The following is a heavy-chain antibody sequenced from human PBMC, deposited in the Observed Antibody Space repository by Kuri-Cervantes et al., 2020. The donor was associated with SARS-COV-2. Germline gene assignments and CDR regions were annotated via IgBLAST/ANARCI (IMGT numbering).Heavy chain of an antibody. D-gene: IGHD2-21*01. CDR1: GFTFNTCA. CDR3: SIARVGVLDL. CDR2: ISRDGRNK. Sequence: GGSLRLSCAASGFTFNTCAMHWVRQAPGKGLEWVTMISRDGRNKNYADSVKGRFTISRDNSKNTLYLQINSLRSEDTAIFYCSIARVGVLDLWGQGALVTVSS. J-gene: IGHJ5*02. V-gene: IGHV3-30*04.